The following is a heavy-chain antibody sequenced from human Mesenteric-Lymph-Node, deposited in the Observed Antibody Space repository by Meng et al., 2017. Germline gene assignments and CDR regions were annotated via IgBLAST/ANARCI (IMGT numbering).Heavy chain of an antibody. V-gene: IGHV3-21*01. Sequence: GESLKISCAASGFTFSSYSMNWVRQAPGKGLEWVSSISSSSSYIYYADSVKGRFTISRDNAKNSLYLQMNSLRAEDTAVYYCARVLNYYGSGSPESHRYFDYWGQGTLVTVSS. D-gene: IGHD3-10*01. CDR3: ARVLNYYGSGSPESHRYFDY. CDR2: ISSSSSYI. CDR1: GFTFSSYS. J-gene: IGHJ4*02.